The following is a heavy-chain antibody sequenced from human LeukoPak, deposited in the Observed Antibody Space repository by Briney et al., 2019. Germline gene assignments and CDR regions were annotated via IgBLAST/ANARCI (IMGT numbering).Heavy chain of an antibody. V-gene: IGHV4-34*01. D-gene: IGHD5-24*01. Sequence: PSETLSLTCAVYGGSFSGYYWSWIRQPPGKGLEWIGEINHSGSTNYNPSLKSRVTISVDTSKNQFSLKLSSVTAADTAVYYCARAQIRGWLQPNHYFDYWGQGTLVTVSS. J-gene: IGHJ4*02. CDR2: INHSGST. CDR1: GGSFSGYY. CDR3: ARAQIRGWLQPNHYFDY.